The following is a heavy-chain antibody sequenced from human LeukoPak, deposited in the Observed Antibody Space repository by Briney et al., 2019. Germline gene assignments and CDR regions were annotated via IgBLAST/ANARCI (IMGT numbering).Heavy chain of an antibody. CDR3: ARDGEYGSGSYYPRPSSYYFDY. V-gene: IGHV3-48*04. Sequence: PGGSLRLSCAASGFSFSSYSMNWVRQAPGKGLEWVSYIISSSSTIYYADSVKGRFTISRDNAKNSLYLQMNSLRAEDTAVYYCARDGEYGSGSYYPRPSSYYFDYWGQGTLVTVSS. CDR2: IISSSSTI. CDR1: GFSFSSYS. J-gene: IGHJ4*02. D-gene: IGHD3-10*01.